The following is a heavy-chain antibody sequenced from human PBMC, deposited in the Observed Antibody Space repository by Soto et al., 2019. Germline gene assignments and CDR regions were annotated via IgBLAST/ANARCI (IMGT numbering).Heavy chain of an antibody. CDR1: GGTFNNYA. Sequence: QVQLAQSGAEVKKRGSSVKVSCRVSGGTFNNYAISWVRQAPGEGLEWMGGIIPAFGTPKYAQRFQDRVTISADVYAATAYTELTSLRSDDTAVYYCARDTREITRVRGVIPYYIYHMDVWGPGTTVAVPS. J-gene: IGHJ6*02. V-gene: IGHV1-69*01. CDR3: ARDTREITRVRGVIPYYIYHMDV. D-gene: IGHD3-10*01. CDR2: IIPAFGTP.